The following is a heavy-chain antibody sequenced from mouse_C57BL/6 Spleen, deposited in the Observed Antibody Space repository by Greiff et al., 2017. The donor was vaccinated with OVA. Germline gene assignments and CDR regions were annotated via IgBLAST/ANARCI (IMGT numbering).Heavy chain of an antibody. J-gene: IGHJ4*01. CDR3: ARSGYYDYDRYAMDY. D-gene: IGHD2-4*01. Sequence: VQLQQSGPELVKPGASVKISCKASGYAFSSSWMNWVKQRPGKGLEWIGRIYPGDGDTNYNGKFKGKATLTADKSSSTAYMQLSSLTSEDSAVYFCARSGYYDYDRYAMDYWGQGTSVTVSS. V-gene: IGHV1-82*01. CDR2: IYPGDGDT. CDR1: GYAFSSSW.